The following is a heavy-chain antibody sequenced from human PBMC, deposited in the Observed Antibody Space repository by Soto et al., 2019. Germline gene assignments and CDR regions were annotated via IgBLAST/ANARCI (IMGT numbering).Heavy chain of an antibody. CDR1: GGSISSGGYY. D-gene: IGHD3-10*01. CDR2: IYYSGST. CDR3: ARVGYGSGSYYDLDY. Sequence: QVQLQESGPGLVKPSQTLSLTCTVSGGSISSGGYYWSWIRQHPGKGLEWIGYIYYSGSTYYNPSLKSRVTIAVDTSKNQFSLKLRSVTAADTAVYYCARVGYGSGSYYDLDYWGQGTLVTVSS. J-gene: IGHJ4*02. V-gene: IGHV4-31*03.